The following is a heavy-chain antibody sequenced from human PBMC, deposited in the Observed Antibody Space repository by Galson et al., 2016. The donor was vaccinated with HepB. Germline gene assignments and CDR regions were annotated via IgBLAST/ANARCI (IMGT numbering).Heavy chain of an antibody. CDR1: GNSFTELS. J-gene: IGHJ6*02. Sequence: SVKVSCKVSGNSFTELSIHWVRQAPGKGLEWMGGFAPEHGETFYAQKFQGRVTMTEDKSTDTAYMELSSLRSEDTALYFCASERDSFDSTESDPNYHFHGLEVWGQGTTVTVSS. V-gene: IGHV1-24*01. D-gene: IGHD2-21*01. CDR2: FAPEHGET. CDR3: ASERDSFDSTESDPNYHFHGLEV.